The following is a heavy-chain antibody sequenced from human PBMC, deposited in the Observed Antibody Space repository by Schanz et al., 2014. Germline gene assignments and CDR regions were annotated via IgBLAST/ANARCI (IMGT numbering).Heavy chain of an antibody. J-gene: IGHJ4*02. D-gene: IGHD3-10*01. CDR1: GFTFSSHW. CDR2: INGDGSRT. V-gene: IGHV3-74*01. CDR3: VSSGSYSSYAF. Sequence: EVQLVQSGGGLVQPGGSLRLSCAASGFTFSSHWLHWVRQDPGKGLVWVARINGDGSRTAYADSVKGRFTISRDNAKNTLYLQMNSLRAEDTAVYHCVSSGSYSSYAFWGQGTLVTVSS.